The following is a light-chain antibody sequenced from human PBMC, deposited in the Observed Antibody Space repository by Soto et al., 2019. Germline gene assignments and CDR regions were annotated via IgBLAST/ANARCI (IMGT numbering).Light chain of an antibody. V-gene: IGKV3-11*01. J-gene: IGKJ5*01. CDR1: PSVTNF. CDR2: GAF. Sequence: EIVLTQSPATLSLSPGERATLSCRASPSVTNFLAWYQQKPGQAPRLLIYGAFNRATGIPARFSGSGSGTDFTLTISRLEPDDSAIYYCQQRNIWPPVTFGQGTRLEIK. CDR3: QQRNIWPPVT.